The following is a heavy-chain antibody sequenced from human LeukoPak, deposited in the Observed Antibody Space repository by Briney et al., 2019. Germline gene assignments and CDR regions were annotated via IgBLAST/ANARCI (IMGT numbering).Heavy chain of an antibody. J-gene: IGHJ4*02. CDR3: ARRHVGLVIIKPFDY. V-gene: IGHV3-21*01. D-gene: IGHD3/OR15-3a*01. CDR2: ISSSSSYI. Sequence: GGSLRLSCAASGFTFSSHSMNWVRQAPGKGLEWVSSISSSSSYIYYADSVKGRFTISRDNAKNSLYLQMNSLRAEDTAVYYCARRHVGLVIIKPFDYWGQGTLVTVSS. CDR1: GFTFSSHS.